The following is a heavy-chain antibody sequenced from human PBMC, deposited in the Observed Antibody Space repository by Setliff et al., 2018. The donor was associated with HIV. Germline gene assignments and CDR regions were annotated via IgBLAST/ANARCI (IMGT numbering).Heavy chain of an antibody. CDR3: ARGGSLFTMTTHPFDI. CDR1: GYTFNSYG. Sequence: GASVKVSCKASGYTFNSYGISWVRQAPGQGLEWMGWNSPYNGNTRFGQKLQGRVTMTTDTSTSTGYMELRSPRSDDTAMYYCARGGSLFTMTTHPFDIWGQGTMVT. D-gene: IGHD3-22*01. CDR2: NSPYNGNT. V-gene: IGHV1-18*01. J-gene: IGHJ3*02.